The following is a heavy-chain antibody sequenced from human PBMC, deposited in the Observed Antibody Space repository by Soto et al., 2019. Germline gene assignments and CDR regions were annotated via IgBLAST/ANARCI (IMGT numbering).Heavy chain of an antibody. D-gene: IGHD3-10*01. V-gene: IGHV1-18*01. CDR2: ISAYNGNT. CDR3: ARFYASGSYPYDY. CDR1: GGTFSNDA. J-gene: IGHJ4*02. Sequence: ASVKVSCKTSGGTFSNDAISWVRQAPGQGLEWMGWISAYNGNTNYAQNLQGRVTMTTDTSTSTAYMELRSLRSDDTAVYYCARFYASGSYPYDYWGQGTLVTVSS.